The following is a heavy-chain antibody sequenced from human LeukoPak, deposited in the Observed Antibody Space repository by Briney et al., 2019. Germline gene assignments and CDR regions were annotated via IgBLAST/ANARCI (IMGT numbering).Heavy chain of an antibody. CDR3: ARDEYGGDYFDY. CDR1: GGSFSGYY. D-gene: IGHD4-23*01. Sequence: SETLSLTCAVYGGSFSGYYRSWIRQPAGKGLEWIGRIYTSGSTNYNPSLKSRVTMSVDTSKNQFSLKLSSVTAADTAVYYCARDEYGGDYFDYWGQGTLVTVSS. J-gene: IGHJ4*02. V-gene: IGHV4-4*07. CDR2: IYTSGST.